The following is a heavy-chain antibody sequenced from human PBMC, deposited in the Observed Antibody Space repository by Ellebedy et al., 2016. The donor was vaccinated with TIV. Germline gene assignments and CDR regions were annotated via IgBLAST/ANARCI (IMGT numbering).Heavy chain of an antibody. Sequence: SETLSLXCTVSGGSISSSSYYWGWIRQPPGKGLEWIGSIYYSGSTYYNPSLKSRVTISVDTSKNQFSLKLSSVTAADTAVYYCASYGSGSYYTRALYYFDYWGQGTLVTVSS. J-gene: IGHJ4*02. V-gene: IGHV4-39*01. D-gene: IGHD3-10*01. CDR3: ASYGSGSYYTRALYYFDY. CDR2: IYYSGST. CDR1: GGSISSSSYY.